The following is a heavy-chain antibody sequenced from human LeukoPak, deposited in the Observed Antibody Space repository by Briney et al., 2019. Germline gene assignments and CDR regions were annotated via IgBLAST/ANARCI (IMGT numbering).Heavy chain of an antibody. CDR2: INSDGSST. CDR1: GFTFSSYW. J-gene: IGHJ6*02. Sequence: GGSLRLSCAASGFTFSSYWMHWVRQAPGKGLVWVSRINSDGSSTSYADSVKGRFTISRDNAKNTLYLQMNSLRAEDTAVYYCARDGVRYFDWLAPYYYYGMDVWGQGTTVTVSS. D-gene: IGHD3-9*01. CDR3: ARDGVRYFDWLAPYYYYGMDV. V-gene: IGHV3-74*01.